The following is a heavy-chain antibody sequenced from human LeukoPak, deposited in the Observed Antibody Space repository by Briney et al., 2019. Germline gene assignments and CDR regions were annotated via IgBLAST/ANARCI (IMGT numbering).Heavy chain of an antibody. D-gene: IGHD6-13*01. CDR2: INWNGGST. Sequence: GGSLRLSCAASGFTFDDYGMSWVRQAPGKGLEWVSGINWNGGSTGYADSVKGRFTISRDNAKNSLYLQMNSLRAEDTALYYCARDHSSSWRDAFDIWGQGTMVTVSS. CDR3: ARDHSSSWRDAFDI. J-gene: IGHJ3*02. CDR1: GFTFDDYG. V-gene: IGHV3-20*04.